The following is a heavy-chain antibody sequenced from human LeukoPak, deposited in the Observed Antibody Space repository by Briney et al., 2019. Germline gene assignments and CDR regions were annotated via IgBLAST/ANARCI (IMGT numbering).Heavy chain of an antibody. CDR3: ARNWNGPDY. CDR2: ITSSSSYI. D-gene: IGHD1-1*01. Sequence: PGGSLRLSCAASGFTFDDYGMSWVRQTPGEGLEWVSSITSSSSYIYYADSVKGRFTISRDNANNSLYLQMNSLRAEDTAVYYCARNWNGPDYWGQGTLVTVSS. V-gene: IGHV3-21*01. CDR1: GFTFDDYG. J-gene: IGHJ4*02.